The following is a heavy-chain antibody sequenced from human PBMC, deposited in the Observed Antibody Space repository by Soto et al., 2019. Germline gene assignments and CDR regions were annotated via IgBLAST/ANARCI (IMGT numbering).Heavy chain of an antibody. J-gene: IGHJ4*02. D-gene: IGHD3-10*01. CDR1: GYTFTSYV. CDR3: ARSGEHPLDF. Sequence: QVQLVQSGPEVKKPGASVKVSCKTSGYTFTSYVINWVRQAPGQGLEWMEFSTHTGNTNYAQKFQGRVALTTHASTSTASLEVRGMRSNDTTVHYSARSGEHPLDFWGQGTRVTVSS. CDR2: STHTGNT. V-gene: IGHV1-18*01.